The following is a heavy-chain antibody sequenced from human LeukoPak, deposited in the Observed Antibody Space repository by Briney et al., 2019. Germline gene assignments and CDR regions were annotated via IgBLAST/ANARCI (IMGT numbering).Heavy chain of an antibody. D-gene: IGHD3-9*01. CDR2: IKPDGGEG. J-gene: IGHJ3*01. CDR3: ARMNYDILTGYYLRAFDV. V-gene: IGHV3-7*02. Sequence: GGSLRLSCTASGFTFSTSWMTWVRQAPGKGLEWVAVIKPDGGEGCYVDSVKGRFTISRDNTKNSLYLQMNSLRAEDTAVYYCARMNYDILTGYYLRAFDVWGQGTMVTVSS. CDR1: GFTFSTSW.